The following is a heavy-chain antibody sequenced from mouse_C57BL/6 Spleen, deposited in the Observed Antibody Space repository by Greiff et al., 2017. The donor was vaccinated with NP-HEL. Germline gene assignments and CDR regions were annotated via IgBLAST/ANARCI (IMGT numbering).Heavy chain of an antibody. V-gene: IGHV1-72*01. CDR2: IDPNSGGT. CDR1: GYTFTSYW. Sequence: VQLQQPGAELVKPGASVKLSCKASGYTFTSYWRHWVKQRPGRGLEWIGRIDPNSGGTKKNEKFRSKATLTVDKPASTAYMQLSSLTSEDSAVYYCARPPYGNYEGWFAYWGQGTLVTVSA. J-gene: IGHJ3*01. CDR3: ARPPYGNYEGWFAY. D-gene: IGHD2-1*01.